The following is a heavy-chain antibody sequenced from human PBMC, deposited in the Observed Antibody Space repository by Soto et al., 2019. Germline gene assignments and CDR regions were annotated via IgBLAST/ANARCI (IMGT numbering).Heavy chain of an antibody. J-gene: IGHJ4*02. V-gene: IGHV4-31*03. CDR1: GESITRGGSY. D-gene: IGHD1-26*01. Sequence: SETLSLTCTVSGESITRGGSYWGWVRQRPGKGLEWLGYIHYDGATYYNPTFKSRVAISSDSSKNQFSLKMTSVAASDTALYYCARSRVGHTSPTDFWGQGILVTVSS. CDR3: ARSRVGHTSPTDF. CDR2: IHYDGAT.